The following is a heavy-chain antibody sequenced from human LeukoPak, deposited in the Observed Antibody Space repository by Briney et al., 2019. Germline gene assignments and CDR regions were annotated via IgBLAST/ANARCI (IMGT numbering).Heavy chain of an antibody. CDR3: ARLGGSSPFDY. V-gene: IGHV3-74*01. D-gene: IGHD6-6*01. J-gene: IGHJ4*02. Sequence: GSLRLSCAASGFSFSSYWMHWVRQAPGKGLVWVSRIDSDGSSTTYADSVKGRFTISRDNAKNTLYLQMNSLRADDTAVYYCARLGGSSPFDYWGQGTLVTVSS. CDR1: GFSFSSYW. CDR2: IDSDGSST.